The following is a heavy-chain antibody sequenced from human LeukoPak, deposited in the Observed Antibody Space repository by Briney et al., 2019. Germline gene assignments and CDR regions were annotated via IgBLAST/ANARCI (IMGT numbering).Heavy chain of an antibody. V-gene: IGHV3-53*01. CDR1: GLTVSSKY. D-gene: IGHD1-26*01. Sequence: PGGSLRLSCAASGLTVSSKYMSWVRQAPGKGLEWVTVMYNNGNTHYADSVKGRFTISRDNAKNTLYLQMNSLRPEDTAVYYCARVVGSTMRAPFDFWGQGMLVTVSS. CDR3: ARVVGSTMRAPFDF. J-gene: IGHJ4*02. CDR2: MYNNGNT.